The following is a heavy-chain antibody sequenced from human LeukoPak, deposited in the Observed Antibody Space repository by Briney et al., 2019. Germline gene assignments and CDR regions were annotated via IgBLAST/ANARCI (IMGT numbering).Heavy chain of an antibody. Sequence: GGSLRLSCAASGFTSSSYWMSWVRQAPGKGLEWVANIKQDGSEKDYLGSVKGRFTISRDNAKKSLYLQMNSLRAEDTAVYYCYVGPTDYWGQGTLVTVSS. V-gene: IGHV3-7*01. D-gene: IGHD1-26*01. CDR1: GFTSSSYW. CDR3: YVGPTDY. CDR2: IKQDGSEK. J-gene: IGHJ4*02.